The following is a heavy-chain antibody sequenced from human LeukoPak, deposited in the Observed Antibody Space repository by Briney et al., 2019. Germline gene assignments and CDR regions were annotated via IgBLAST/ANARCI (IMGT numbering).Heavy chain of an antibody. CDR2: ISSSSSYI. J-gene: IGHJ6*02. CDR1: GFTFSSYS. D-gene: IGHD3-10*01. V-gene: IGHV3-21*01. CDR3: AREFLLWFGELSSGYYYGMDV. Sequence: PGGSLRLSCAASGFTFSSYSMNWVRQAPGKGLEWVSSISSSSSYIYYADSVKGRFTISRDNAKNSLYLQMNSLRAEDTAVYYCAREFLLWFGELSSGYYYGMDVWGQGTTVTVSS.